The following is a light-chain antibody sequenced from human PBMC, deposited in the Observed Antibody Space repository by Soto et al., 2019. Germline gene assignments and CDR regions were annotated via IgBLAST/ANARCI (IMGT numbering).Light chain of an antibody. CDR1: QSISAW. Sequence: QLTQSPSTLYASAGDRVTITCRASQSISAWLAWYQQKPGKAPKLLIYDASNLESGVPSRFSGSGSGTEFTLTISNLQPDDFATYYCQQYENDWTRGQGTMG. CDR2: DAS. J-gene: IGKJ1*01. V-gene: IGKV1-5*01. CDR3: QQYENDWT.